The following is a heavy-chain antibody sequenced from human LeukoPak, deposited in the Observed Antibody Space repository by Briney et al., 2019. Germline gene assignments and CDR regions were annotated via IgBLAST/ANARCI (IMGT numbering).Heavy chain of an antibody. J-gene: IGHJ5*02. CDR2: INHSGST. D-gene: IGHD3-10*01. Sequence: PSETLSLTCAVYGGSFSGYYWSWIRQPPGKGLEWIGEINHSGSTNYNPSLKSRVTISVDTSKNQFSLKLSSVTAADTAVYYCARQETVLLWFGDRGGPFDPWGQGTLVTVSS. CDR1: GGSFSGYY. V-gene: IGHV4-34*01. CDR3: ARQETVLLWFGDRGGPFDP.